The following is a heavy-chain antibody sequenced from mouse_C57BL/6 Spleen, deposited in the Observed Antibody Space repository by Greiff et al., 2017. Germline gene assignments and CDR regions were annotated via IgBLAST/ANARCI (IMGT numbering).Heavy chain of an antibody. V-gene: IGHV1-80*01. Sequence: VQLQQSGAELVKPGASVKISCKASGYAFSSYWMNWVKQRPGKGLEWIGQIYPGDGDTNYNGKFKGKATLTADNSSSTAYMQLSSLTSEDSAVYFCAREEATASYFDYWGQGTTLTVSS. CDR3: AREEATASYFDY. J-gene: IGHJ2*01. CDR2: IYPGDGDT. D-gene: IGHD1-2*01. CDR1: GYAFSSYW.